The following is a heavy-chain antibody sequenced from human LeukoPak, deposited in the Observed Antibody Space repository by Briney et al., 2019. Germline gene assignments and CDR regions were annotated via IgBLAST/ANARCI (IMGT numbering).Heavy chain of an antibody. CDR2: INHSGCT. V-gene: IGHV4-34*01. J-gene: IGHJ5*02. D-gene: IGHD4-17*01. CDR3: ARGDGYGDYGWWFDP. Sequence: SETLSLTCAVYGGSFSGYYWSWIRQPPGKGLEWIGEINHSGCTNYNPSLKSRVTISVDTSKNQFSLKLSSVTAADTAVYYCARGDGYGDYGWWFDPWGQGTLVTVSS. CDR1: GGSFSGYY.